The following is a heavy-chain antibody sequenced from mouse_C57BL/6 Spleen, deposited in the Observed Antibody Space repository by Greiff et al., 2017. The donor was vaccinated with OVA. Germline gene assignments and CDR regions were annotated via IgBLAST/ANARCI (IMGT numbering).Heavy chain of an antibody. Sequence: QVQLQQPGAELVRPGSSVKLSCKASGYTFTSYWMDWVKQRPGQGLEWIGNIYPSDSETHYNQKFTDKATLTVDKSSSTAYMQLSSLTSEEAAVYYGARTYYGSSHWFAYWGQGTLVTVSA. D-gene: IGHD1-1*01. CDR3: ARTYYGSSHWFAY. CDR1: GYTFTSYW. CDR2: IYPSDSET. V-gene: IGHV1-61*01. J-gene: IGHJ3*01.